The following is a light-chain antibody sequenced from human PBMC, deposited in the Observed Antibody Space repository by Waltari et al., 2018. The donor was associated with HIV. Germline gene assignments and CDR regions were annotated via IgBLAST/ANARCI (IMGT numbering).Light chain of an antibody. CDR3: QTWGTGIQEV. V-gene: IGLV4-69*01. Sequence: QLVLTQSPSASASLGASVKLTCTLSSGHSNYAIAWHQQQPGKGPRYLMKLKSDGSHIRGDGTPDRIAGSSSGAERYLTISSLQSEDEADYYGQTWGTGIQEVFGGGTKLTVL. CDR2: LKSDGSH. J-gene: IGLJ3*02. CDR1: SGHSNYA.